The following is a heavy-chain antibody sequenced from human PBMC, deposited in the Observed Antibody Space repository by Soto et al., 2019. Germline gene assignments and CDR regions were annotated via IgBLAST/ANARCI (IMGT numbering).Heavy chain of an antibody. CDR1: RFTFSAFS. D-gene: IGHD6-19*01. V-gene: IGHV3-21*04. CDR2: ISITGDYI. Sequence: GGSLRLSCVASRFTFSAFSMNWVRQAPGKGLEWVSSISITGDYIYYADSVKGRFTISRDDSKNSLYLQMNSLKSEDTAVYYCAMLGGWSGGSSGMDVWGQGTTVTVSS. J-gene: IGHJ6*02. CDR3: AMLGGWSGGSSGMDV.